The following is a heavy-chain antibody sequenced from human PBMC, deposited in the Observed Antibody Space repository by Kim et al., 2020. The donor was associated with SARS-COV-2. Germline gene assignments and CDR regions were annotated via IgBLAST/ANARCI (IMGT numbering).Heavy chain of an antibody. V-gene: IGHV3-7*01. Sequence: GGSPRLSCVTSGITFSDYWMNWVRQAPGKGLEWVANIRQNGREKLYVDSVKGRFTISRDNARDSMYLQMNSLRVEDTGVYYCVSGKGWLPDYWGQGTLVTVSS. CDR3: VSGKGWLPDY. CDR2: IRQNGREK. CDR1: GITFSDYW. J-gene: IGHJ4*02. D-gene: IGHD5-12*01.